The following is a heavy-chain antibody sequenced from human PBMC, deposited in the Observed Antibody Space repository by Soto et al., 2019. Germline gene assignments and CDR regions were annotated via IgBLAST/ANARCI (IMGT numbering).Heavy chain of an antibody. Sequence: SETLSLTGTVSVGSISSYYWSWIRQPPGKGLEWIGYIYYSGSPNYNPSLKSRVTISVDTSKNQFSLKLSSVTAADTAVYYCAREVLEPPRYYYGSGSFFFYYYMDVWGKGTTVTVSS. V-gene: IGHV4-59*01. CDR2: IYYSGSP. D-gene: IGHD3-10*01. J-gene: IGHJ6*03. CDR3: AREVLEPPRYYYGSGSFFFYYYMDV. CDR1: VGSISSYY.